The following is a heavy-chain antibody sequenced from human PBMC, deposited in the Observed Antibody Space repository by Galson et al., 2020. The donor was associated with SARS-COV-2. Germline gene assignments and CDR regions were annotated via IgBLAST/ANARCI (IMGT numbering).Heavy chain of an antibody. J-gene: IGHJ4*02. CDR2: ISGSGGST. V-gene: IGHV3-23*01. D-gene: IGHD3-10*01. CDR1: GFTFSSYA. Sequence: GGSLRPSCAASGFTFSSYAMSWVRQAPGKAQEWVSAISGSGGSTYYADSVKGRFTISRDNSKNTLYLQMNSLRAEDTAVYYCAKDRGVYFDYWGQGTLVTVSS. CDR3: AKDRGVYFDY.